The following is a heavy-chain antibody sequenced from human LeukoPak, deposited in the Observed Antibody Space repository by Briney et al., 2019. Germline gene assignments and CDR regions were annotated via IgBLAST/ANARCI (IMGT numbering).Heavy chain of an antibody. Sequence: ASVKVSCKASGGTFSSYAISWVRQAPGQGLEWMGGIIPIFGTANYAQKFQGRVTITADESTSTAYMELSSLRSEDTAVYYCASGRYCTNGVCPGDYWGQGTLVTVSS. CDR1: GGTFSSYA. CDR2: IIPIFGTA. V-gene: IGHV1-69*01. D-gene: IGHD2-8*01. J-gene: IGHJ4*02. CDR3: ASGRYCTNGVCPGDY.